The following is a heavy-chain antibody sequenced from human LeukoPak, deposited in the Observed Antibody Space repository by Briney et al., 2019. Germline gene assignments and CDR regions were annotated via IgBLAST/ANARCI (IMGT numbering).Heavy chain of an antibody. CDR2: IYYSGST. J-gene: IGHJ4*02. Sequence: PSETLSLTRTVSGGSISSSSYYWGWIRQPPGKGLEWIGSIYYSGSTYYNPSLKSRVTISVDTSKNQFSLKLSSVTAADTAVYYCARYDHDSSGYYYLDYWGQGTLVTVSS. CDR1: GGSISSSSYY. V-gene: IGHV4-39*01. CDR3: ARYDHDSSGYYYLDY. D-gene: IGHD3-22*01.